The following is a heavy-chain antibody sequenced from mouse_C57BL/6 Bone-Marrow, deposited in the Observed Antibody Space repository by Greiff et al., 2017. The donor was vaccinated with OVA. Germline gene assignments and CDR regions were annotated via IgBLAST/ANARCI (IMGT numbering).Heavy chain of an antibody. D-gene: IGHD4-1*01. J-gene: IGHJ3*01. CDR3: ASWDFAY. CDR2: IDPSDNYI. CDR1: GYTFTIYW. Sequence: VQLQQPGAELVKPGASVKLSCKASGYTFTIYWMLWVKQRPGQGLEWIGEIDPSDNYINYNQKFKGKATLTVDTSSSTAYMQLSSLTSEDSAVYYCASWDFAYWGQGTLVTVSA. V-gene: IGHV1-50*01.